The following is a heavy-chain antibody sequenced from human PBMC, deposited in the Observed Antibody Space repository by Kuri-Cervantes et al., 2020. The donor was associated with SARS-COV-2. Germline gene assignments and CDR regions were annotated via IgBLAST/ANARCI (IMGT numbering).Heavy chain of an antibody. J-gene: IGHJ4*02. CDR1: GGSISSYY. D-gene: IGHD3-3*01. V-gene: IGHV4-59*05. Sequence: SETLSLTCTVTGGSISSYYWSWIRQPPGKGLEWIGSIYYSGSTYYNPSLKSRVTISVDTSKNQFSLKLSSVAAADTAVYYCARRSTSITIFGVVNINPFDYWGQGTRVTVSS. CDR2: IYYSGST. CDR3: ARRSTSITIFGVVNINPFDY.